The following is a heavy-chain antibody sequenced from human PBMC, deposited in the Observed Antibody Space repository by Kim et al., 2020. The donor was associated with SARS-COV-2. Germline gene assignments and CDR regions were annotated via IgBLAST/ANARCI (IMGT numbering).Heavy chain of an antibody. CDR3: ARGASSGWYGWYFDL. J-gene: IGHJ2*01. CDR2: INHSGST. V-gene: IGHV4-34*01. CDR1: GGSFSGYY. Sequence: SETLSLTCAVYGGSFSGYYWSWIRQPPGKGLEWIGEINHSGSTNYNPSLKSRVTISVDTSKNQFSLKLSSVTAADTAVYYCARGASSGWYGWYFDLWGRGTLVTVSS. D-gene: IGHD6-19*01.